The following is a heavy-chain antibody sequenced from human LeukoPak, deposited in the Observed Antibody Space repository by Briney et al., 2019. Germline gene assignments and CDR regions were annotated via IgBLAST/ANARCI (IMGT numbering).Heavy chain of an antibody. CDR3: ARMAFYDSSGYYDY. J-gene: IGHJ4*02. CDR1: GGSFSGYY. D-gene: IGHD3-22*01. Sequence: SETLSLTCAVYGGSFSGYYWSWIRQPPGKGLEWIGEINHSGSTNYNPSLKSRVTISVDTSKNQFSLKLSSVTAADTAVYYCARMAFYDSSGYYDYWGQGTLVTVSS. CDR2: INHSGST. V-gene: IGHV4-34*01.